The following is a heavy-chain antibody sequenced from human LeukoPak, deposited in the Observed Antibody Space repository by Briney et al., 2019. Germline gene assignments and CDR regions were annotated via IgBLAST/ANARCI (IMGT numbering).Heavy chain of an antibody. CDR1: GFTFSSYW. CDR3: AKGGQQQVVRGDYFNY. D-gene: IGHD6-13*01. V-gene: IGHV3-23*01. Sequence: GGSLRLSYAASGFTFSSYWMSWVRQAPGKGLEWVSAIGPTGRSTYYADSVKGRFTISRDNSKNTVYLQMTSLRADDTAVYYCAKGGQQQVVRGDYFNYWGQGTPVTVSS. CDR2: IGPTGRST. J-gene: IGHJ4*02.